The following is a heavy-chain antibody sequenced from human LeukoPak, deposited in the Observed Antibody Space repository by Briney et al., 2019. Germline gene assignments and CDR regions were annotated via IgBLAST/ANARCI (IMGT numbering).Heavy chain of an antibody. J-gene: IGHJ4*02. CDR3: AKEFIAGDGHVDCDS. D-gene: IGHD5-24*01. Sequence: PGGSLRLSCAASGFTISTYAMTWVRQAPGKGLEWVSSITSSGATTYYADSVKGRFTISRDISKNTLYPQMSSLTAGDSAVYYCAKEFIAGDGHVDCDSWGQGTLVTVSS. V-gene: IGHV3-23*01. CDR1: GFTISTYA. CDR2: ITSSGATT.